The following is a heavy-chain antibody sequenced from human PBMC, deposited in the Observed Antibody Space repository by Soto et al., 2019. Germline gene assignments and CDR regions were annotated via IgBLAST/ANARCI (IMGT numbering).Heavy chain of an antibody. D-gene: IGHD2-2*03. CDR1: GFTFSSYG. CDR3: AKDPGYCSSTSCYDYDYYMDV. Sequence: QVQLVESGGGVVQPGRSLRLSCAASGFTFSSYGMHWVRQAPGKGLEWVAVISYDGSNKYYADSVKGRFTISRDNSNNTLYLQMNSLRAEDTAVYYCAKDPGYCSSTSCYDYDYYMDVWGKGTTVTVSS. V-gene: IGHV3-30*18. J-gene: IGHJ6*03. CDR2: ISYDGSNK.